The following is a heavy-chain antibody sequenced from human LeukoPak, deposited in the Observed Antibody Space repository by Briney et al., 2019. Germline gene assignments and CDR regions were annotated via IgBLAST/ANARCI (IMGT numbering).Heavy chain of an antibody. CDR2: INHSGST. D-gene: IGHD3-10*01. Sequence: SETLSLTCAVYGGSFSGYFWSWIRQPPGKGLEWIGEINHSGSTNYNPSLKSRVTISVDTSKNQFSLKLSSVTAADTAVYYCARVGGSGKGYYYYYYMDVWGKGTTVTVSS. CDR3: ARVGGSGKGYYYYYYMDV. CDR1: GGSFSGYF. V-gene: IGHV4-34*01. J-gene: IGHJ6*03.